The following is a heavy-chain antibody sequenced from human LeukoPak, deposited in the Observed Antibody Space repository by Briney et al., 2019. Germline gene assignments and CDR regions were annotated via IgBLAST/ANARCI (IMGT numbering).Heavy chain of an antibody. Sequence: GRSLRLSCAASGFTFSSYAMHWVRQAPGKGLEWVAVISYDGSNKYYADSVKGRFTISRDNSKNTLYLQMNSLRAEDTAVYYCARVDFWSGSSDYWGQGTLVTVSS. CDR2: ISYDGSNK. J-gene: IGHJ4*02. D-gene: IGHD3-3*01. V-gene: IGHV3-30-3*01. CDR3: ARVDFWSGSSDY. CDR1: GFTFSSYA.